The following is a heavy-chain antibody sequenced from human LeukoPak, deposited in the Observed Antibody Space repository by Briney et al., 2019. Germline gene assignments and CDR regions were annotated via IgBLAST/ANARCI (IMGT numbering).Heavy chain of an antibody. CDR3: ARDRWIQLWHFDY. D-gene: IGHD5-18*01. CDR2: ISGSGGST. J-gene: IGHJ4*02. CDR1: GFTFTNYA. Sequence: GGSLRLSCVASGFTFTNYAMSWVRQAPGKGLEWVSAISGSGGSTYYVDSVKGRFTISRDNSKNTLYLQMNSLRAEDTAVYYCARDRWIQLWHFDYWGQGTLVTVSS. V-gene: IGHV3-23*01.